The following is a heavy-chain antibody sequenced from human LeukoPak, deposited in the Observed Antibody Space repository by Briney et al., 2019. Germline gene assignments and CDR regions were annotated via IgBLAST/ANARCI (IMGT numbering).Heavy chain of an antibody. CDR1: GFTFSTYA. V-gene: IGHV3-23*01. CDR3: AMYTASFYANAFDV. J-gene: IGHJ3*01. Sequence: PGGSLRLSCAASGFTFSTYALSWVRQAPGKGLEWVSSISGSGGNTFYADSVKGRFTISRDISKNTLYLQMNSLRPEDTAVYYCAMYTASFYANAFDVWGQGTLLTVSS. D-gene: IGHD2-2*01. CDR2: ISGSGGNT.